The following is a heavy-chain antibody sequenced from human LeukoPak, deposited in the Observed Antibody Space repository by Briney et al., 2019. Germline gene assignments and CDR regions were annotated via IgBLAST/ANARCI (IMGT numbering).Heavy chain of an antibody. V-gene: IGHV4-38-2*02. Sequence: SETLSLTCTVSGYSISSGYHWGWMRQPPGKGLEWIGSIYHSGSTYYNPSLKSRVTISVDTSKNQFSLKLSSVTAADTAVYYCARDRSDYPDDAFDIWGQGTMVTVSS. CDR1: GYSISSGYH. D-gene: IGHD4-11*01. J-gene: IGHJ3*02. CDR2: IYHSGST. CDR3: ARDRSDYPDDAFDI.